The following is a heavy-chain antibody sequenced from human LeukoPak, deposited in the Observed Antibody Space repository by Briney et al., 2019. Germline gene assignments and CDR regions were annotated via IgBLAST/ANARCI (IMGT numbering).Heavy chain of an antibody. CDR2: INHSGSI. CDR3: GRGKSSGFDY. V-gene: IGHV4-34*01. CDR1: GGSFSGYY. J-gene: IGHJ4*02. D-gene: IGHD6-19*01. Sequence: PSETLSLTCAVYGGSFSGYYWSWIRQPPGKGLEWVGAINHSGSINYNAYLISRVAIAVDASKKQFALKLRSGPASETAVDYCGRGKSSGFDYWGQGTLVTVSS.